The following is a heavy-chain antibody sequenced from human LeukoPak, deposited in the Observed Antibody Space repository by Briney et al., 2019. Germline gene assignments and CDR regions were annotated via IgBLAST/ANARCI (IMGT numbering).Heavy chain of an antibody. Sequence: GGSLRLSCEASGFTFSSYCMSWVRQAPGKGLEWVANIKQDGSEKYYVDSVKGRFTISRANAKDSLYLQMNSLSAEDTAVYYCARDHCSSSSCFPLYWGQGTLVTVSS. CDR1: GFTFSSYC. CDR2: IKQDGSEK. CDR3: ARDHCSSSSCFPLY. D-gene: IGHD2-2*01. V-gene: IGHV3-7*01. J-gene: IGHJ4*02.